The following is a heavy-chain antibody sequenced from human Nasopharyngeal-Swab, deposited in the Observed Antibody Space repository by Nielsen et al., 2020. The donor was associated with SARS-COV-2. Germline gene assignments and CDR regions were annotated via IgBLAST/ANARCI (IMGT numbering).Heavy chain of an antibody. CDR2: IYYSGRP. Sequence: TLSLTCTVSGGSISSGGYYWSWIRQHPGKGLEWIGYIYYSGRPYSNPSLKSRVTISVDTTKKQFSLKLSSVTAADTAVYYCARELSSITIFGVVTRYFDYWGQGTLVTVSS. CDR3: ARELSSITIFGVVTRYFDY. V-gene: IGHV4-31*03. D-gene: IGHD3-3*01. J-gene: IGHJ4*02. CDR1: GGSISSGGYY.